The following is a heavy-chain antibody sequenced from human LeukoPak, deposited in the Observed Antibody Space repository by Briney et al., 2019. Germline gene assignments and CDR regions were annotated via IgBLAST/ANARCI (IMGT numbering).Heavy chain of an antibody. V-gene: IGHV3-64*01. Sequence: SGGSLRLSCAGSGFTFSSYAMHWVRQAPGKGLEYVSGIGSNGGSTYHANSVKGRFSISRDNSKNTLYLQMGSLRPEDMAVYYCAREFCTNGVCYKRFDYWGQGTLVTVSS. CDR3: AREFCTNGVCYKRFDY. J-gene: IGHJ4*02. D-gene: IGHD2-8*01. CDR2: IGSNGGST. CDR1: GFTFSSYA.